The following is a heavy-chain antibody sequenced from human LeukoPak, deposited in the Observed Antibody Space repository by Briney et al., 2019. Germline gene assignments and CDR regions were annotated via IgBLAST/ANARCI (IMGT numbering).Heavy chain of an antibody. V-gene: IGHV3-23*01. CDR3: AKEPRHCGGDCFSLLDY. CDR1: GFTFSSYS. D-gene: IGHD2-21*02. Sequence: GGSLRLSCAASGFTFSSYSMSWVRQAPGKGPEWVSLISDSGDNTYYADSVKGRFTISRDNSKNTLYLQMNSLRAEDTAVFYCAKEPRHCGGDCFSLLDYWGQGTLVTVSS. CDR2: ISDSGDNT. J-gene: IGHJ4*02.